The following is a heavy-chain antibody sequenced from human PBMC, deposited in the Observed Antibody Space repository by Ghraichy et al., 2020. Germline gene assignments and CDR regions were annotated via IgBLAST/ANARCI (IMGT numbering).Heavy chain of an antibody. D-gene: IGHD4-17*01. CDR1: GFTFSTHA. J-gene: IGHJ4*02. Sequence: GESLNISCAASGFTFSTHAMSWVRQAPGKGLEWVSAISASGGNTYYADSVKGRFTISRDNSKTTLHLHMNSLRAEDTAVYYCTKAVKDQIGDHGVKWYYFDYWGQGTLVTVSS. V-gene: IGHV3-23*01. CDR3: TKAVKDQIGDHGVKWYYFDY. CDR2: ISASGGNT.